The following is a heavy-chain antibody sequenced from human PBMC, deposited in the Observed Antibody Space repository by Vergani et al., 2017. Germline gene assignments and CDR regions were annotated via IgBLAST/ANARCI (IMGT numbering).Heavy chain of an antibody. Sequence: QVQLVESGGGVVQPGRSLRLSCAASGFTFSSYGMHWVRPAPGKGLEWVAVIWYDGSNKYYADSVKGRFTISRDNSKNTLYLQMNSLRAEDTAVYYCARERCSGGSCYSDAFDIWGQGTMVTVSS. CDR2: IWYDGSNK. J-gene: IGHJ3*02. D-gene: IGHD2-15*01. V-gene: IGHV3-33*01. CDR3: ARERCSGGSCYSDAFDI. CDR1: GFTFSSYG.